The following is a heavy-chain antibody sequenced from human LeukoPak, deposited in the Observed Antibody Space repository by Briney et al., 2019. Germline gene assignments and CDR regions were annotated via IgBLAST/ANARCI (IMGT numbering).Heavy chain of an antibody. CDR2: INNDGSSA. CDR3: ARRGTGHGMDV. CDR1: GFTFINYW. Sequence: SGGSLRLSCAASGFTFINYWIHWVRQVPGKGLVWVSRINNDGSSASYVDSVKGRFTISRDNAKNTLFLQMNSLRAEDTAVYYCARRGTGHGMDVWGQGTTVIVSS. V-gene: IGHV3-74*01. J-gene: IGHJ6*02. D-gene: IGHD1-1*01.